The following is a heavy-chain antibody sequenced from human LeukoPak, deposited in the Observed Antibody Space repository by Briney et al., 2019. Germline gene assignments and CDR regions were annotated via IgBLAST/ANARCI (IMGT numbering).Heavy chain of an antibody. Sequence: SETLSLTCAVYGGSFSGYYWTWIRQPPGKGLEWIGEMNHSGSANYNPSLKGRVTISVDSSTNHFSLRLTSVTAADTATYYCAAMTTVTMYSYFFDSWGQGTLLTVSS. J-gene: IGHJ4*02. D-gene: IGHD4-17*01. CDR1: GGSFSGYY. CDR2: MNHSGSA. CDR3: AAMTTVTMYSYFFDS. V-gene: IGHV4-34*01.